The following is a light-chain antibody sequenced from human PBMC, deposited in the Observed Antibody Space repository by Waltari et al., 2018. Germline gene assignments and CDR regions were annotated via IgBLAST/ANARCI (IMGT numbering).Light chain of an antibody. Sequence: SSELTQDPAVSVALGQTVMITCQGDSLRRFYASWYQQRPGQAPILVLYGQNNRPSGIPDRLSGSTSGNTASLTITRAQAEDEGDYFCHSRDTTSTRLFGGGTRVTV. CDR1: SLRRFY. J-gene: IGLJ2*01. CDR2: GQN. CDR3: HSRDTTSTRL. V-gene: IGLV3-19*01.